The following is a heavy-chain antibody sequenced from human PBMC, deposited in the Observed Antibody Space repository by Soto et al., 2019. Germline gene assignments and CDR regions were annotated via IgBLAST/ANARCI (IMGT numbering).Heavy chain of an antibody. D-gene: IGHD6-19*01. J-gene: IGHJ4*02. Sequence: EVQLVESGGGLVQPGGSLRLSCAASGFTFSSYWMSWVRQAPGKGLEWVANIKQDGSEKYYVDSVKGRFTISRDNAQNSLYLQMNSLRAEDTAVYYCARAGRSGWYIIWGQGTLVTVSS. CDR1: GFTFSSYW. CDR2: IKQDGSEK. CDR3: ARAGRSGWYII. V-gene: IGHV3-7*01.